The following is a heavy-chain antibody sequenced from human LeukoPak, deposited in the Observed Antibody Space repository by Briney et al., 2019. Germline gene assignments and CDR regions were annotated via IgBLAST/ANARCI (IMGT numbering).Heavy chain of an antibody. D-gene: IGHD6-13*01. Sequence: SEPLSLTCAVSGGSISSSSWWSWVRQPPGKGLEWIGEVYHSGSPNYNPSFRGRVTILVDKSKNPFSLNLSSVTAADTAVYYCARGRGSSWYYFDSWGQGTLVTVSS. CDR1: GGSISSSSW. J-gene: IGHJ4*02. V-gene: IGHV4-4*02. CDR2: VYHSGSP. CDR3: ARGRGSSWYYFDS.